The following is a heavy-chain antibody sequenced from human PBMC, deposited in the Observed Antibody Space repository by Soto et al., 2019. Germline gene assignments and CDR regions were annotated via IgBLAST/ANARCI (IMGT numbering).Heavy chain of an antibody. CDR3: ARDLSSGCYGGKNWFDP. J-gene: IGHJ5*02. CDR1: GFTFSSYG. Sequence: QVQLVESGGGVVQPGRSLRLSCAASGFTFSSYGMHWVRQAPGKGLGWGAVIWYDGSNKYYADSVKGRFTISRDNSKNTLYLQMNSLRAEDTAVYYCARDLSSGCYGGKNWFDPWGQGTLVTVSS. CDR2: IWYDGSNK. V-gene: IGHV3-33*01. D-gene: IGHD6-19*01.